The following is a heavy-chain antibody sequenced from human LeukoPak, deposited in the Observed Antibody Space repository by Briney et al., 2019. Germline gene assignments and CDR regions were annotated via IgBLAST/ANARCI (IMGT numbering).Heavy chain of an antibody. J-gene: IGHJ3*02. Sequence: GGSLRLSCAGSGFTFSRSSMIWVRQAPGKGLEWVASISSGSHHKYLADSVKGRFTVSRDNDKNSLFLQMNSLRAEDTALYYCATRLTADSYEASDIWGQGTMVTVSS. D-gene: IGHD6-13*01. CDR2: ISSGSHHK. V-gene: IGHV3-21*06. CDR3: ATRLTADSYEASDI. CDR1: GFTFSRSS.